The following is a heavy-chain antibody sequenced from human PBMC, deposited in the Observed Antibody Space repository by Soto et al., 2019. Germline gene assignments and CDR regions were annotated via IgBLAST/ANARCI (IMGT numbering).Heavy chain of an antibody. D-gene: IGHD2-15*01. V-gene: IGHV3-11*06. CDR2: ISSRSSEI. J-gene: IGHJ4*02. Sequence: SLRLSCVVSGFSFSDHYMNWVRRAPVKGLQWVAYISSRSSEINYADPVKGRFTISRDNAKNSVFLHMTSLTAEDTGVYFCARGDGAVGAAIDIWGQGTLVTVSS. CDR1: GFSFSDHY. CDR3: ARGDGAVGAAIDI.